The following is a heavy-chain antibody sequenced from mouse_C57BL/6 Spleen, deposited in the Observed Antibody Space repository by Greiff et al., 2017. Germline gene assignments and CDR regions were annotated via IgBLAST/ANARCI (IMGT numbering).Heavy chain of an antibody. CDR3: TVYGGYSYYFDY. J-gene: IGHJ2*01. Sequence: VQLQQSGAELVRPGASVKLSCTASGFNIKDYYMHWVKQRPEQGLEWIGRIDPEDGDTEYAPKFQGKATMTADTSSSTAYLQLSSLTSEDTAVYYCTVYGGYSYYFDYWGQGTTLTVSS. D-gene: IGHD2-3*01. V-gene: IGHV14-1*01. CDR1: GFNIKDYY. CDR2: IDPEDGDT.